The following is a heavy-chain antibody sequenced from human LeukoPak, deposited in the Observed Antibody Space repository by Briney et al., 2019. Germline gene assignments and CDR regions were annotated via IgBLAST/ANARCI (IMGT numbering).Heavy chain of an antibody. CDR2: ISGPGYPI. CDR1: GVTSSDYY. V-gene: IGHV3-11*01. J-gene: IGHJ4*02. Sequence: PGGSLRLSCQASGVTSSDYYMSWIRQAPGKGLEWIAYISGPGYPIYHADSVKGRFTISRDNAERSLYLQMNSLRVEDTAVYYCASVVGASLTIRFDLWGPGTLVTVSS. CDR3: ASVVGASLTIRFDL. D-gene: IGHD2-15*01.